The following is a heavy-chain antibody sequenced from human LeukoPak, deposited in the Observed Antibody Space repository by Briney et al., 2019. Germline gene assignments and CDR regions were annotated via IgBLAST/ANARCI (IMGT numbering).Heavy chain of an antibody. Sequence: GGSLRLSCAASGFTFSSYAMHWVRQAPGKGLEWVAVTSHDGSNKYYADSVKGRFTSSRDNSKNTLYLQMNSLRAEDTAVYYCAKDTTELVLTFDYWGQGTLVTVSS. V-gene: IGHV3-30*18. J-gene: IGHJ4*02. D-gene: IGHD6-6*01. CDR3: AKDTTELVLTFDY. CDR1: GFTFSSYA. CDR2: TSHDGSNK.